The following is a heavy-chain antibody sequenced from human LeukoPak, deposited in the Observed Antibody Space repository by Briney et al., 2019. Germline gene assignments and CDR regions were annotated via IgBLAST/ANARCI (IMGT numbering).Heavy chain of an antibody. Sequence: GGSLRLSCAASGFTFSSYAMSWVRHAPGKGLEWVSGICGSGGSTYYADSVKGRFTISRDNSKNTLYLQRNSLRAEDTAVYYCAKPVVILGNFDYWGQGTLVTVSS. D-gene: IGHD3-22*01. CDR2: ICGSGGST. V-gene: IGHV3-23*01. CDR3: AKPVVILGNFDY. J-gene: IGHJ4*02. CDR1: GFTFSSYA.